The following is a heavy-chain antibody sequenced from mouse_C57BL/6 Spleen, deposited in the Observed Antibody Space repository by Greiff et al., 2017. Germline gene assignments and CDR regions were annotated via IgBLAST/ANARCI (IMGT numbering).Heavy chain of an antibody. CDR2: IDPSDSYT. D-gene: IGHD2-1*01. CDR1: GYTFTSYW. CDR3: ARGNLLDYYAMDY. V-gene: IGHV1-59*01. J-gene: IGHJ4*01. Sequence: VQLQQPGAELVRPGTSVKLSCKASGYTFTSYWMHWVKQRPGQGLEWIGVIDPSDSYTNYNQKFKGKATLTVDTSSSTAYMQLSSLTSEDSAVYYGARGNLLDYYAMDYWGQGTSVTVSS.